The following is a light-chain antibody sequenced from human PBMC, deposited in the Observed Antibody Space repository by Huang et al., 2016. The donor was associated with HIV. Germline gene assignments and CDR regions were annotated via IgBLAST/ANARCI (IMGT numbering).Light chain of an antibody. J-gene: IGKJ4*01. Sequence: DIQMTQSPSSLSASVGDRVTITFQASPDINNFLNWYQQKPGKAPKLLILDACNWQTGVPTRFSGSGSGTHFTLAITSLQRDGIGTYYCQQYDYVPFSFGGGTKV. CDR2: DAC. V-gene: IGKV1-33*01. CDR3: QQYDYVPFS. CDR1: PDINNF.